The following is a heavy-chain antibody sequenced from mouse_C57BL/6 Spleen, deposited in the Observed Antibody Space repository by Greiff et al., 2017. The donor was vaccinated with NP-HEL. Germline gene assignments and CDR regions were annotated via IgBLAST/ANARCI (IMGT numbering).Heavy chain of an antibody. CDR1: GFTFSSYG. CDR3: ARQVTVAGFDY. Sequence: EVKLVESGGDLVKPGGSLKLSCAASGFTFSSYGMSWVRQTPDKRLEWVATISSGGSYTYYPDSVKGRFTISRDNAKNTLYLQMSSLKSEDTAMYYCARQVTVAGFDYWGQGTTLTVSS. V-gene: IGHV5-6*02. D-gene: IGHD1-1*01. CDR2: ISSGGSYT. J-gene: IGHJ2*01.